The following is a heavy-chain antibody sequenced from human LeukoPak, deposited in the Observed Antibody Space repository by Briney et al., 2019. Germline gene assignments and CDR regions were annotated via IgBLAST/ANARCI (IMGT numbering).Heavy chain of an antibody. CDR2: ISGSGGST. V-gene: IGHV3-23*01. D-gene: IGHD2-2*01. Sequence: SGGSLRLSCAASGFTFSSYAMSWVRQAPGKGLEWVSAISGSGGSTYYADSVKGRFTISRDNSKNTLYLQMNSLRAEDTAVYYCAKDPNIVVVPAAMGFDCWGQGTLVTVSS. CDR3: AKDPNIVVVPAAMGFDC. J-gene: IGHJ4*02. CDR1: GFTFSSYA.